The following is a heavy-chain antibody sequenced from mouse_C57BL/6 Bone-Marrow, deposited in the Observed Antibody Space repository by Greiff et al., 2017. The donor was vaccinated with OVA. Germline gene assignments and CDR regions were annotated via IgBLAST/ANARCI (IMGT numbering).Heavy chain of an antibody. CDR2: IDPSDSYT. V-gene: IGHV1-69*01. CDR3: ARGDGFYYYAMDY. J-gene: IGHJ4*01. D-gene: IGHD2-3*01. Sequence: VKLQQPGAELVMPGASVKLSCKASGYTFTSYWMHWVKQRPGQGLEWIGEIDPSDSYTNYNQKFKGKSTLTVDKSSGTAYMQLSSLTSEDSAVYYCARGDGFYYYAMDYWGQGTSVTVSA. CDR1: GYTFTSYW.